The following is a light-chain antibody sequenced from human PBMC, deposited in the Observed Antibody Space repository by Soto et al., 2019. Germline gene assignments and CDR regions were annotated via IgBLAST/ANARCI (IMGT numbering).Light chain of an antibody. J-gene: IGLJ2*01. Sequence: QSVLTQPPSVSGAPGQRVTISCTGSSSNIGAGYDVHWYQQLPGTAPKLLIYGNSNPPSGVPDRFSGSKSGTSASLAITGLQAEDEDDYCCQSYDSSLSVLFGGGTKLTVL. CDR1: SSNIGAGYD. CDR3: QSYDSSLSVL. CDR2: GNS. V-gene: IGLV1-40*01.